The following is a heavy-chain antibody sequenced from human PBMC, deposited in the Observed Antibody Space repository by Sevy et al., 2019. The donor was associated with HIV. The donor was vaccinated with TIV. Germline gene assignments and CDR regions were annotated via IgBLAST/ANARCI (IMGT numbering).Heavy chain of an antibody. Sequence: GGSLRLSCAASGFTFSSYPMHWVRQAPGKGLEWVSFISFDGTDKYYADSVKGRFTITRDNSKNTLFLQMNSLRAEDTAVYYCARRLGAVDDAFDIWGQGTMVTVSS. D-gene: IGHD1-26*01. J-gene: IGHJ3*02. CDR1: GFTFSSYP. CDR3: ARRLGAVDDAFDI. V-gene: IGHV3-30-3*01. CDR2: ISFDGTDK.